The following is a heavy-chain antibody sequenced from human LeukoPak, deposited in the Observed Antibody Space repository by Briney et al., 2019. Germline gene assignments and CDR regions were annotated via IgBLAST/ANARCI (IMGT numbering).Heavy chain of an antibody. CDR2: IYYSGST. Sequence: SQTLSLTCTVSGGSISSGGYYWSWLRQHPGKGLEWIVYIYYSGSTYYNPSLKSRVTISVDTSKNQFSLKLSSVTAADTAVYYCARQGYCGGDCYSDYWGQGTLVTVSS. CDR1: GGSISSGGYY. V-gene: IGHV4-31*03. J-gene: IGHJ4*02. CDR3: ARQGYCGGDCYSDY. D-gene: IGHD2-21*02.